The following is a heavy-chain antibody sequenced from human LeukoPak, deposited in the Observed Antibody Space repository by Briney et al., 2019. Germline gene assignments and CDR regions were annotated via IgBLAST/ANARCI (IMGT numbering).Heavy chain of an antibody. CDR2: LRYDGNNK. V-gene: IGHV3-30*02. Sequence: GGSLRLSCAASGFTFSSYGMHWVRQAPGKGLEWVAFLRYDGNNKYYADSVKGRFTISRDNSKNTLFPQMNSLRPEDTDVSYCPSVDHRYQLYPLPIPEYWGQGTLVTVSS. D-gene: IGHD2-2*01. CDR1: GFTFSSYG. CDR3: PSVDHRYQLYPLPIPEY. J-gene: IGHJ4*02.